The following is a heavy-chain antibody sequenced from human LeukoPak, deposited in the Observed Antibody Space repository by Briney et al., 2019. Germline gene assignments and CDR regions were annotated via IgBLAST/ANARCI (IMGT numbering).Heavy chain of an antibody. D-gene: IGHD4-17*01. CDR2: INVGNGNT. CDR1: GYTFTSYA. J-gene: IGHJ4*02. Sequence: GASVKVSCKASGYTFTSYAIHWVRQAPGQRLEWMGWINVGNGNTKYSQNFQGRVTITRDTSASTAYMELSSLRSEDTAVYYCARARWTSTVTTYYLDYWGQGTLVTVSS. V-gene: IGHV1-3*01. CDR3: ARARWTSTVTTYYLDY.